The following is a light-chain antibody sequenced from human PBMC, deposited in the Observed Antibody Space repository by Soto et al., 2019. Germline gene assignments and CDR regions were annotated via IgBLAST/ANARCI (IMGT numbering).Light chain of an antibody. J-gene: IGLJ1*01. CDR3: TSYVGGKNV. Sequence: QSALTQPPSASGSLGQSVSISCTGTSSDLRDYDYVSWYQQHPGKAPKLMIFEVTERPSGVPRRFSGSKSGNTASLTVSGLQTEDEADYYCTSYVGGKNVFGTVTKLTVL. V-gene: IGLV2-8*01. CDR1: SSDLRDYDY. CDR2: EVT.